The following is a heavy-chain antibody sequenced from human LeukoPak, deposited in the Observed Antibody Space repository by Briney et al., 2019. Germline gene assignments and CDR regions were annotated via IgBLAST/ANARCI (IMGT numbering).Heavy chain of an antibody. CDR1: GFTFSSYA. CDR2: ISGSGGST. CDR3: TKDPCSSTSCYPFDY. V-gene: IGHV3-23*01. J-gene: IGHJ4*02. Sequence: GGSLRLSCSASGFTFSSYAMHWVRQAPGKGLEWVSAISGSGGSTYYADSVKGRFTISRDNSKNTLYLQMNSLRAEDTAVYYCTKDPCSSTSCYPFDYWGQGTLVTVSS. D-gene: IGHD2-2*01.